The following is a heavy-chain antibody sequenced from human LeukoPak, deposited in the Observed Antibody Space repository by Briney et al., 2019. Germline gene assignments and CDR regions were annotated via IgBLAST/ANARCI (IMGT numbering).Heavy chain of an antibody. Sequence: GASVKVSCKVSGYTLTELSMHWVRQAPGKGLEWMGGFDPEDGESIYAQKFQGRVTMTEDTSTDTAYMELSSLRSEDTAVYYCATESFGPRAFDYWGQGTLVTVSS. D-gene: IGHD3-10*01. J-gene: IGHJ4*02. CDR3: ATESFGPRAFDY. V-gene: IGHV1-24*01. CDR1: GYTLTELS. CDR2: FDPEDGES.